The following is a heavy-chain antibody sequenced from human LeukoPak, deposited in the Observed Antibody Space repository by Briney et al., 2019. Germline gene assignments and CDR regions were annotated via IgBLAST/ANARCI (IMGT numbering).Heavy chain of an antibody. V-gene: IGHV3-23*01. J-gene: IGHJ4*02. CDR1: GFTFSSYA. Sequence: PGGSLRLSCAASGFTFSSYAMHWVRQAPGKGLEWVSAISGSGGSTYYADSVKGRFTISRDNSKNTLYLQMNSLRAEDTAVYYCAKGGSGWYGSDYWGQGTLVTVSS. D-gene: IGHD6-19*01. CDR2: ISGSGGST. CDR3: AKGGSGWYGSDY.